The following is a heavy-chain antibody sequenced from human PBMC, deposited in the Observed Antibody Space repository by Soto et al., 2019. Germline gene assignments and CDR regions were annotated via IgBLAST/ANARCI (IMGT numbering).Heavy chain of an antibody. J-gene: IGHJ4*02. Sequence: PSETLSLTCAVSGGSISSGGYSWSWIRQPPGKGLEWIGYIYHSGSTYYNPSLKSRVTISVDRSKNQFSLKLSSVTAADTAVYYCASQYHDYGGGFDYWGQGTLVTVSS. CDR3: ASQYHDYGGGFDY. CDR2: IYHSGST. CDR1: GGSISSGGYS. V-gene: IGHV4-30-2*01. D-gene: IGHD4-17*01.